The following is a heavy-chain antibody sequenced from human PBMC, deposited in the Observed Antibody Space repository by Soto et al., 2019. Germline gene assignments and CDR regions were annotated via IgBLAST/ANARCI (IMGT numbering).Heavy chain of an antibody. Sequence: GESLKISCKVSGYSFPNYWIGWVRQMPGKGLEWMGIIYPGDSDIRYSPSFQGQVTISADKSMNTAYLQWRSLKASDTAMYYCARRGCFKIDYWGQGTLVTVSS. CDR2: IYPGDSDI. V-gene: IGHV5-51*01. J-gene: IGHJ4*02. D-gene: IGHD2-21*01. CDR1: GYSFPNYW. CDR3: ARRGCFKIDY.